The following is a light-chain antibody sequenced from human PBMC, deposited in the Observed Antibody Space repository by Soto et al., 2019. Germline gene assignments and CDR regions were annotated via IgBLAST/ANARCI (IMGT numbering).Light chain of an antibody. CDR2: RNN. Sequence: QSVLTQPPSASGTPGQRVTISCSGGISNIGSNPVYWHQHLPGTAPKLLVYRNNQRPSGVPDRFSDSKSGTSAFLAISGLRPEDEGEYFCQSYGTSLSGLYVFGTGTKVTVL. CDR3: QSYGTSLSGLYV. CDR1: ISNIGSNP. V-gene: IGLV1-47*01. J-gene: IGLJ1*01.